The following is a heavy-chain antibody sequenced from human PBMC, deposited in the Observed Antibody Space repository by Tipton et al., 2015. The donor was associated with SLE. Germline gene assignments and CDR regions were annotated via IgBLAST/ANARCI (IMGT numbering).Heavy chain of an antibody. D-gene: IGHD1-1*01. Sequence: TLSLTCTVSGGPISSLSWSWIRQPPGKRLEWIGYIFYTGSTNYNPSLKSRVAMSVDMSKNQFSLKLTSVTAADTAVYYCASGNPVMPLWGQGTLVTVSS. J-gene: IGHJ4*02. CDR3: ASGNPVMPL. CDR1: GGPISSLS. V-gene: IGHV4-59*01. CDR2: IFYTGST.